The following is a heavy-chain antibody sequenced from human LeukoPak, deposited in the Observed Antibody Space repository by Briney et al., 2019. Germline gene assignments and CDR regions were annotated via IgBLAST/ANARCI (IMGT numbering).Heavy chain of an antibody. D-gene: IGHD2-8*01. CDR3: TRVVNGGHFDY. CDR1: GASINDYY. J-gene: IGHJ4*02. Sequence: SETLSLTCSVSGASINDYYWTWIRQPPGKGLDWIGYVYHTGTSGYRPSLKSRVAMSLDTSKNQVSLKLRSVTAADTAVYFCTRVVNGGHFDYWGQGTLVTVSS. V-gene: IGHV4-59*01. CDR2: VYHTGTS.